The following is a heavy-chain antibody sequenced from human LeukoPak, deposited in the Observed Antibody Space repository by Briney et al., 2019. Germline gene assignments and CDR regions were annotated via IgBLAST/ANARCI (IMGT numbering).Heavy chain of an antibody. CDR1: GGSISSGGYY. V-gene: IGHV4-30-2*01. D-gene: IGHD5-12*01. CDR2: IYHSGST. CDR3: ARFSGYDWGCYFDY. Sequence: SQTLSLTCTVSGGSISSGGYYWSWIRQPPGKGLEWIGYIYHSGSTYYNPSLKSRVTISVDRSKNQFSLKLSSVTAADTAVYYCARFSGYDWGCYFDYWGQGTLVTVSS. J-gene: IGHJ4*02.